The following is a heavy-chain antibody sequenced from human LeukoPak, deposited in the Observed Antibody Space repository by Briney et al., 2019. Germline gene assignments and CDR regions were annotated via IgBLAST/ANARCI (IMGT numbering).Heavy chain of an antibody. V-gene: IGHV3-23*01. CDR1: GFTFSNYA. CDR2: ISGSGGIT. D-gene: IGHD3-22*01. Sequence: GGSLRLSCAASGFTFSNYAMSWVRQAPGKGLEWVSVISGSGGITYYEDSVKGRFTISRDNSKNTVYLQMNSLKTEDTAVYYCTTDGEDDSSGFYSDYWGQGTLVTVSS. CDR3: TTDGEDDSSGFYSDY. J-gene: IGHJ4*02.